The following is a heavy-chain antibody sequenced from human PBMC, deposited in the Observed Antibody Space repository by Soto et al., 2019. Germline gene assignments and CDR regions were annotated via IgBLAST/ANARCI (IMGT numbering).Heavy chain of an antibody. V-gene: IGHV4-34*01. J-gene: IGHJ6*02. D-gene: IGHD2-15*01. CDR1: GGSFSGYY. Sequence: SETLSLTCAVYGGSFSGYYWSWIRQPPGKGLEWIGEINHSGSTNYNPSLKSRVTISVDTSKNQFSLKLSSVTAADTAVYYCARECSGGSCYHWGQGTTVTVSS. CDR3: ARECSGGSCYH. CDR2: INHSGST.